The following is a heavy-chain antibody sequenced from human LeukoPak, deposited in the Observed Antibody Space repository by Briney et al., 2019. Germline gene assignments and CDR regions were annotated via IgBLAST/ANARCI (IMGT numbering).Heavy chain of an antibody. V-gene: IGHV3-9*01. CDR3: ARDHSSGWTPDVGY. D-gene: IGHD6-19*01. CDR2: ISWNSGSI. Sequence: PGRSLRLSCAASGFTFDDYAMHWVRQAPGKGLEWVSGISWNSGSIGHADSVKGRFTISRDNAKNSLYLQMNSLRAEDTAVYYCARDHSSGWTPDVGYWGQGTLVTVSA. CDR1: GFTFDDYA. J-gene: IGHJ4*02.